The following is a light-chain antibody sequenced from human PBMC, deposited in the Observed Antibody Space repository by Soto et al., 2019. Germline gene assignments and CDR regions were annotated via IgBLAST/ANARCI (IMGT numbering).Light chain of an antibody. J-gene: IGKJ5*01. CDR3: QRRSNWPPAIT. CDR2: DAS. CDR1: QSVGSY. Sequence: EIVLTQSPATLSLSPGERATLSCRASQSVGSYLAWYQQKPGQAPRLLIYDASKRATGIPARFSGSGSGTDFSLTISSLEPEDFAVYYCQRRSNWPPAITFGQGTRLEIK. V-gene: IGKV3-11*01.